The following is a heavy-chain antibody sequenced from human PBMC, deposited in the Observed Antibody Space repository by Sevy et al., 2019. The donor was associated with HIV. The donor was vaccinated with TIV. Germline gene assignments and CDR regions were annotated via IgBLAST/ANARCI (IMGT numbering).Heavy chain of an antibody. CDR3: ARGPHVQMTRVGADYYGSGSYYNEHYYYYYMDV. CDR1: GGSFSGYY. Sequence: SETLSLTCAVYGGSFSGYYWSWIRQPPGKGLEWIGEINHSGSTNYNPSLKSRVTISVDTSKNKFSVKLSSVTAAATAVYNCARGPHVQMTRVGADYYGSGSYYNEHYYYYYMDVWGKGTTVTVSS. D-gene: IGHD3-10*01. CDR2: INHSGST. J-gene: IGHJ6*03. V-gene: IGHV4-34*01.